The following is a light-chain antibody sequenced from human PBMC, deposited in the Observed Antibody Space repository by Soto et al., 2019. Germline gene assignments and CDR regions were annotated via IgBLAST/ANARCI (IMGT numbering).Light chain of an antibody. Sequence: DIQMTQSPSSLSASVGDRVTMTCRASQDIRNYVAWYQQKPGEVPKLVIYATSTLHSGVPARFSGGGFGTDFTLTISSLRPEDVATYYCQRYHSARLPFGPGTKVDLK. CDR2: ATS. CDR1: QDIRNY. J-gene: IGKJ3*01. V-gene: IGKV1-27*01. CDR3: QRYHSARLP.